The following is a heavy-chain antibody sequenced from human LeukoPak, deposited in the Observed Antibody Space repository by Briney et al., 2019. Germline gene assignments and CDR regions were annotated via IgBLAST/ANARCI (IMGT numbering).Heavy chain of an antibody. CDR3: ARAYHYYDSSGYGYNYYYGMDV. J-gene: IGHJ6*02. V-gene: IGHV3-30-3*01. CDR1: GFTFSSYW. Sequence: GGSLRLSCTASGFTFSSYWMSWVRRAPGKGLEWVAVISYDGSNKYYADSVKGRFTISRDNSKNTLYLQMNSLRAEDTAVYYCARAYHYYDSSGYGYNYYYGMDVWGQGTTVTVSS. D-gene: IGHD3-22*01. CDR2: ISYDGSNK.